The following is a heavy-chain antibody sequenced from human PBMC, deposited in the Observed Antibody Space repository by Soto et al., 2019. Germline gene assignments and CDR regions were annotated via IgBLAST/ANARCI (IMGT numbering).Heavy chain of an antibody. CDR1: GFTFSSYG. Sequence: PGGSLRLSCAASGFTFSSYGMHWVRQAPGKGLEWVAVISYDGSNKYYADSVKGRFTISRDNSKNTLYLQMNSLRAEDTAAYYCAKIPGKDTAMVTGAFDIWGQGTMVTVSS. D-gene: IGHD5-18*01. J-gene: IGHJ3*02. CDR2: ISYDGSNK. CDR3: AKIPGKDTAMVTGAFDI. V-gene: IGHV3-30*18.